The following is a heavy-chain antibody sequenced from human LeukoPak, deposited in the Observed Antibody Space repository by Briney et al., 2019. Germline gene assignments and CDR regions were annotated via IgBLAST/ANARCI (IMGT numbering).Heavy chain of an antibody. D-gene: IGHD3-10*01. CDR2: ISAYNGNT. CDR3: ARAVGGDGSGSL. V-gene: IGHV1-18*04. J-gene: IGHJ4*02. Sequence: ASVKVSCKASGCTFTGYYMHWVRQAPGQGLEWMGWISAYNGNTNYAQKLQGRVTMTTDTSTSTAYMELRSLRSDDTAVYYCARAVGGDGSGSLWGPGTLVTVSS. CDR1: GCTFTGYY.